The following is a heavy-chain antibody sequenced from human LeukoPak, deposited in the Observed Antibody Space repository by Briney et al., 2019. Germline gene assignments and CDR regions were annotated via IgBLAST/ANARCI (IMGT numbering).Heavy chain of an antibody. V-gene: IGHV3-49*03. D-gene: IGHD3-22*01. J-gene: IGHJ1*01. CDR1: GFTFGDYA. CDR2: IRSKAYGGTT. CDR3: TRDRLADYYDSRENRYFQH. Sequence: GGSLRLSCTASGFTFGDYAMSWFRQAPGKGLEWVGFIRSKAYGGTTEYAASVKGRFTISRDDSKSIAYLQMNSLKTEDTAVYYCTRDRLADYYDSRENRYFQHWARVPWSPSPQ.